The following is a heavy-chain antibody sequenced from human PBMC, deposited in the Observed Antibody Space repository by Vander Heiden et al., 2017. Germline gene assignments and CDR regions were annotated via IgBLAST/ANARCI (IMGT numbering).Heavy chain of an antibody. CDR3: AYITFGGVTPHSGDY. J-gene: IGHJ4*02. D-gene: IGHD3-16*01. CDR2: ISYDGSNK. CDR1: GLTFSGYG. V-gene: IGHV3-30*03. Sequence: QVQLVGSGGGVVQPWRSMRLSCAASGLTFSGYGMHWVRQAPGKGLEWVAVISYDGSNKYYADSVKGRFTISRDNSKNTLYLQMNSLRAEDTAVYYCAYITFGGVTPHSGDYWGQGTLVTVSS.